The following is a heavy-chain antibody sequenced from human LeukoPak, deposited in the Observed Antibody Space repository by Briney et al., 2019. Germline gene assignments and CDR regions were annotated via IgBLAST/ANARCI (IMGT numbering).Heavy chain of an antibody. CDR2: IYPGDSDT. J-gene: IGHJ6*02. V-gene: IGHV5-51*01. D-gene: IGHD2-21*01. Sequence: GESLKTSCKGSGYSFTSYWIGWVRQMPGKGLEWMGIIYPGDSDTRYSPSFQGQVTISADKSISTAYLQWSSLKASDTAMYYCARTYEDYYYGMDVWGQGTTVTVSS. CDR1: GYSFTSYW. CDR3: ARTYEDYYYGMDV.